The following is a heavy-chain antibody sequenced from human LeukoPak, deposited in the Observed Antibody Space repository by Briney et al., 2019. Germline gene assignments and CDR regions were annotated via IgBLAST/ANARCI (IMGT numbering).Heavy chain of an antibody. D-gene: IGHD4-23*01. CDR2: INPNSGGT. V-gene: IGHV1-2*02. CDR1: GYTFTAYY. CDR3: ARHDYGGDNFDY. J-gene: IGHJ4*02. Sequence: GASVKVSCKASGYTFTAYYMYWVRQAPGQGLEWMGWINPNSGGTNYAQSFQGRVTMTRDTSISTAYMELSRLRSDDTAVYYCARHDYGGDNFDYWGQGTLVTVSS.